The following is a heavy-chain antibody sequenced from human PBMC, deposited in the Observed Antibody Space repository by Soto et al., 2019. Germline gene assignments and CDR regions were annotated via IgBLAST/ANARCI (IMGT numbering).Heavy chain of an antibody. Sequence: QSGGSLRLSCAASGFTFSSYAMSWVRQAPGKGLEWVSAISGSGGSTYYADSVKGRFTISRDNSKNTLYLQMNSLRAEDTAVYYCAKGGYSYGYGYYYYGMDVWGQGTTVTVSS. CDR2: ISGSGGST. CDR3: AKGGYSYGYGYYYYGMDV. CDR1: GFTFSSYA. J-gene: IGHJ6*02. D-gene: IGHD5-18*01. V-gene: IGHV3-23*01.